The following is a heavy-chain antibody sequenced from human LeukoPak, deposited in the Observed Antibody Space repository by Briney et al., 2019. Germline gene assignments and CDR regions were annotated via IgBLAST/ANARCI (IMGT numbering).Heavy chain of an antibody. V-gene: IGHV1-8*01. CDR2: MNPNSGNT. D-gene: IGHD1-26*01. Sequence: ASVKVSCKTSGYTFPSYDINWVRQATGQGLEWMGWMNPNSGNTGYAQKLQGRVTITRNTSISTAYMELNSLRSEDTAVYFCARGPKWTGSYYYFDFWGQGTLVTVSS. CDR3: ARGPKWTGSYYYFDF. J-gene: IGHJ4*02. CDR1: GYTFPSYD.